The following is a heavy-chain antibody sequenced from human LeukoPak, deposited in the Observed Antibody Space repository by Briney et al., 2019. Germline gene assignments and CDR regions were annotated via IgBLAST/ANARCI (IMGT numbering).Heavy chain of an antibody. Sequence: PSETLSLTCAVSGGSVSSSNWWGWVRQPPGEGVEGSGEIYHSGGTNYNPSLKRRVTISLENSKNQLSLKLRPVTAADKAVYYCARDLEYYYDSSGYYGETVFDIWGQGTMVTVSS. CDR1: GGSVSSSNW. CDR3: ARDLEYYYDSSGYYGETVFDI. D-gene: IGHD3-22*01. CDR2: IYHSGGT. J-gene: IGHJ3*02. V-gene: IGHV4-4*02.